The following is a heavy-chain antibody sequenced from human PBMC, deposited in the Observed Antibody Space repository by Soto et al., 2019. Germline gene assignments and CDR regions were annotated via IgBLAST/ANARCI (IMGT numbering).Heavy chain of an antibody. J-gene: IGHJ4*02. Sequence: QVQLVQSGAEVKEPGASVKVSCKASGYTFTAYALHWVRQAPGHRLEWMGWINAGNGDTKYSQKCQDRVTITRDTAASIAYMEMSSLRSEDTTVYYCARDVSSSIDCWGQGTLVIVSS. CDR1: GYTFTAYA. V-gene: IGHV1-3*01. CDR3: ARDVSSSIDC. CDR2: INAGNGDT. D-gene: IGHD6-6*01.